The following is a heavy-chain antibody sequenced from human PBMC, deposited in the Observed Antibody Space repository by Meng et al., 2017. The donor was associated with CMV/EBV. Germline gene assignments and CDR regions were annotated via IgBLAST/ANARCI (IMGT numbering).Heavy chain of an antibody. V-gene: IGHV3-7*01. J-gene: IGHJ4*02. Sequence: GESLKISCAASGFTFSSYWMSWVRQAPGKGLEWVANIKQDGSEKYYVDSVKGRFTTSRDNAKNSLYLQMNSLRAEDTAVYYCARDVVGAEAYFDYWGQGTLVTVSS. CDR2: IKQDGSEK. CDR3: ARDVVGAEAYFDY. D-gene: IGHD1-26*01. CDR1: GFTFSSYW.